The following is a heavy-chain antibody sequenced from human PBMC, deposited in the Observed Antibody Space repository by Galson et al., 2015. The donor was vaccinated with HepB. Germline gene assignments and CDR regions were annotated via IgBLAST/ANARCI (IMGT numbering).Heavy chain of an antibody. CDR3: ARDFGGHDSQYGGNWFDP. J-gene: IGHJ5*02. D-gene: IGHD3-16*01. CDR2: INPSGGST. CDR1: GYTFTSYY. V-gene: IGHV1-46*01. Sequence: SVKVSCKASGYTFTSYYMHWVRQAPGQGLEWMGIINPSGGSTSYAQKFQGRVTMTRDTSTSTVYMELSSLRSEDTAVYYCARDFGGHDSQYGGNWFDPWGQGTLVTVSS.